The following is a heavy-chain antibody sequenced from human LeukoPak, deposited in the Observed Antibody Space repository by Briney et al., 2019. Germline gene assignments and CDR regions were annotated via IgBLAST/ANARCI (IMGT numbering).Heavy chain of an antibody. CDR2: IYSGGGT. V-gene: IGHV3-53*01. Sequence: PGGSLRLSCAASGFTFSRFSMNWVRQAPGKGLEWVSVIYSGGGTYYTDSVRGRFTISRDNSKNTLYLQMNSLRVDDTAMYYCARAGHSSGWYTASDSWGQGTLVTVSS. CDR3: ARAGHSSGWYTASDS. J-gene: IGHJ4*02. CDR1: GFTFSRFS. D-gene: IGHD6-19*01.